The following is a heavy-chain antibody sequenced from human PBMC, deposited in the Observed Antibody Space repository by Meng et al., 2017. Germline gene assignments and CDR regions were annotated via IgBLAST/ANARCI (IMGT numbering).Heavy chain of an antibody. CDR2: IYWDDDK. Sequence: QITLKESGPTLVKPTQTLTLTCTFSGFSLSTSGVGVGWIRQPPGKALEWLALIYWDDDKRYSPSLKSRLTITKDTSKNQVVRTMTNMDPVDTASDYCGVEVEINLDYWDQGTLVTVSS. J-gene: IGHJ4*02. D-gene: IGHD5-12*01. CDR3: GVEVEINLDY. V-gene: IGHV2-5*02. CDR1: GFSLSTSGVG.